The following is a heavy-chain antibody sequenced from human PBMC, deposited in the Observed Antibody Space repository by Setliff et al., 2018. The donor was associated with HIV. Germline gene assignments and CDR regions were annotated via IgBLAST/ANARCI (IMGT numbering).Heavy chain of an antibody. Sequence: SETLSLTCTVSGGSISSGSYYWSWIRQPAGRGLEWIGRIYTSGSTNYNPSLKSRVTISVDTSKNQFSLKLSSVTAADTAVYYCARGPGELGAFDIWGQGTMVTVSS. D-gene: IGHD1-26*01. J-gene: IGHJ3*02. CDR2: IYTSGST. CDR1: GGSISSGSYY. CDR3: ARGPGELGAFDI. V-gene: IGHV4-61*02.